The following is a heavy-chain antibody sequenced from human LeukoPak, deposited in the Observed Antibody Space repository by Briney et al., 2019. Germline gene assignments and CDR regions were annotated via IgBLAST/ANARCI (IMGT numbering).Heavy chain of an antibody. CDR2: ISAYNGNT. CDR3: ARDEVKTGYDYVWGSSSGTSGHFDY. V-gene: IGHV1-18*01. D-gene: IGHD3-16*01. Sequence: GASVKVSCKASGYTFTSYGISWVRQAPGQGLEWMGWISAYNGNTNYAQKLQGRVSMTTDTSTTTAYLELRSLRSDDTAVYYCARDEVKTGYDYVWGSSSGTSGHFDYWGQGTLVTVSS. J-gene: IGHJ4*02. CDR1: GYTFTSYG.